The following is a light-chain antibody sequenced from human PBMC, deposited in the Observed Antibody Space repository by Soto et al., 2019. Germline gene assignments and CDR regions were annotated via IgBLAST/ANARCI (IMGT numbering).Light chain of an antibody. CDR2: DAS. V-gene: IGKV1-5*01. J-gene: IGKJ2*01. CDR1: QSSSSW. Sequence: DIQMTQSPSTLSASVGDRVTITCRASQSSSSWLAWYQQKPGKAPNLLIYDASSLESGAKSRFSGSGSGTEFPLTSSSLQPDDFATYYCQQDNSYPYTFGQGTKLEIK. CDR3: QQDNSYPYT.